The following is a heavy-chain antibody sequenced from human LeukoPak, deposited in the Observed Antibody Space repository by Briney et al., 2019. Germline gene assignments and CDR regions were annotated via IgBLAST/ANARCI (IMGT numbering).Heavy chain of an antibody. CDR2: IGGSDENT. CDR3: ARRSWQFLDKGYFDY. D-gene: IGHD1-1*01. Sequence: GGSLRLSCAASGFTFSSYAMSWIRQAPGKGLEWVSSIGGSDENTDYADSVKGRFTISRDNSKNTLYLQMNSLRAEDTAIYYCARRSWQFLDKGYFDYWGQGNLVTVSS. J-gene: IGHJ4*02. CDR1: GFTFSSYA. V-gene: IGHV3-23*01.